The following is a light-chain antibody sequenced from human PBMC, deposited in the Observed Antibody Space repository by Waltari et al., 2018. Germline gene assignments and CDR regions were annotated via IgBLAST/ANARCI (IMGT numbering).Light chain of an antibody. Sequence: QSVLTQPPSVSGAPGQRVTISCTGSGSNIGAGSAVHLYQQLPGKAPKLLIYGTSTRPLGVPDRYFGSQSGTSASLAITGLQAEDEADYYCQSYDTSLSVVFGGGTKLTVL. CDR1: GSNIGAGSA. CDR2: GTS. V-gene: IGLV1-40*01. CDR3: QSYDTSLSVV. J-gene: IGLJ2*01.